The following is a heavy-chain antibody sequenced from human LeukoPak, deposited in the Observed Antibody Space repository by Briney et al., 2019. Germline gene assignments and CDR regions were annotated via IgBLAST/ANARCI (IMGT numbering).Heavy chain of an antibody. CDR3: AWVSGYAKDPGAFDI. CDR1: GDSISSGDYY. Sequence: SQTLSLTCTVSGDSISSGDYYWSWIRQPAEKGLEWIGRIYTSGSTNYNPSLKSRVTISVDTSKNQFSLKLSSVTAADTAVYYCAWVSGYAKDPGAFDIWGQGTMVTVSS. V-gene: IGHV4-61*02. D-gene: IGHD3-22*01. J-gene: IGHJ3*02. CDR2: IYTSGST.